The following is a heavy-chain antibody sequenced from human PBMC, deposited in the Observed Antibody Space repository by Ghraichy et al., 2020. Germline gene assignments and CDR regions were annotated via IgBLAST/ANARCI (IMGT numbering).Heavy chain of an antibody. J-gene: IGHJ5*02. D-gene: IGHD2-8*01. V-gene: IGHV3-21*01. CDR2: ISSSSSYI. CDR3: ARDVRASNLFDP. CDR1: GFTFSSYS. Sequence: GGSLRLSCAASGFTFSSYSMNWVRQAPGKGLEWVSSISSSSSYIYYADSVKGRFTISRDNAKNSLYLQMNSLRAEDTAVYYCARDVRASNLFDPWGQGTLVTVSS.